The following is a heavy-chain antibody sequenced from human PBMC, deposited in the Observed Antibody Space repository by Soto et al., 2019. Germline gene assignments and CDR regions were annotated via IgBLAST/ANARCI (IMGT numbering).Heavy chain of an antibody. CDR1: GGTFSSYA. D-gene: IGHD3-10*01. J-gene: IGHJ6*02. Sequence: SVKVSCKASGGTFSSYAISWVRQAPGQGLEWMGGIIPIFGTANYAQKFQGRVTITADESTSTAYMELSSLRSEDTAVYYCARNRRYYYGSGSYYTYYGMDVWGQGTTVTVSS. V-gene: IGHV1-69*13. CDR3: ARNRRYYYGSGSYYTYYGMDV. CDR2: IIPIFGTA.